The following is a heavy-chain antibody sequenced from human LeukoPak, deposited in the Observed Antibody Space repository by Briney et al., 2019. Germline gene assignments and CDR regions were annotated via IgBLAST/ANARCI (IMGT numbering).Heavy chain of an antibody. J-gene: IGHJ1*01. D-gene: IGHD4-23*01. V-gene: IGHV5-51*01. Sequence: PGESLKISCKASGYDFSVNWIGWVREMPGKGLEWMGVIHCGGSDTRYSPSFQGQVTISVDKSINTAYLQWSSLKASDTAIYYCARHGGGNRWPFQHWGQGTLVTVPS. CDR2: IHCGGSDT. CDR3: ARHGGGNRWPFQH. CDR1: GYDFSVNW.